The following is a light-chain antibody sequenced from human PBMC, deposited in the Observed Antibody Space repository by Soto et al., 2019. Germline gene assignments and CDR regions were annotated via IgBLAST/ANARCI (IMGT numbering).Light chain of an antibody. CDR3: QQYYSYPLT. Sequence: AIRMTQSPSSLSASPGDRATITCRASQGISSYLAWYQQKPGKAPKLLIYAASTMHTGVPSRFSGSGSGTEFTLTISCLQSEDFATYYCQQYYSYPLTFGGGTKVEIK. V-gene: IGKV1-8*01. J-gene: IGKJ4*01. CDR2: AAS. CDR1: QGISSY.